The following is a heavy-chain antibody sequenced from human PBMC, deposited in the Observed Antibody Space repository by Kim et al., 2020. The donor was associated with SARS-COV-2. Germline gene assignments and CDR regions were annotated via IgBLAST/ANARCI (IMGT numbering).Heavy chain of an antibody. CDR1: GFIFSDYS. V-gene: IGHV3-21*01. CDR3: ARDPVLDGWSGYDYGLVDY. Sequence: GGSLRLSCAASGFIFSDYSMNWVRQAPGKGLEWVSSISSSSSYIYYADSVKGRFTISRDNAKNSLYLQMNSLRAEDTAVYYCARDPVLDGWSGYDYGLVDYWGQGTLVTVSS. D-gene: IGHD5-12*01. J-gene: IGHJ4*02. CDR2: ISSSSSYI.